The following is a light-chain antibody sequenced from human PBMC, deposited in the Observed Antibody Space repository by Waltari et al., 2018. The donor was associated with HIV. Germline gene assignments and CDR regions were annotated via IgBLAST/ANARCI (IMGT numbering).Light chain of an antibody. V-gene: IGLV2-14*03. CDR2: DVS. CDR1: SSDVGGYNY. Sequence: QSALTQPASVSGSPGQSITISCTGTSSDVGGYNYVSWYQQHPGKAPKLMIYDVSKRPSGVSNRFSASKSGNTASLTISGLQAEGEADYYCSSYTSSSTLVFGTGTKVTVL. CDR3: SSYTSSSTLV. J-gene: IGLJ1*01.